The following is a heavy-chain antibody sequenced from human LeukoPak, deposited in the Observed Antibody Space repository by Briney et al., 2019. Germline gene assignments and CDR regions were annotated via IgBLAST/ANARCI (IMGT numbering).Heavy chain of an antibody. CDR1: GFTFSNYW. CDR2: INNDGSHT. V-gene: IGHV3-74*01. D-gene: IGHD3-22*01. Sequence: GGSLRLSCAASGFTFSNYWIHWVRQAPGKGLVWVSRINNDGSHTIYADSVKGRFTISRDNAKNTLSLQMNSLRAEDTAVYYCARVADSSGYYVGYWGQGTLVTVS. CDR3: ARVADSSGYYVGY. J-gene: IGHJ4*02.